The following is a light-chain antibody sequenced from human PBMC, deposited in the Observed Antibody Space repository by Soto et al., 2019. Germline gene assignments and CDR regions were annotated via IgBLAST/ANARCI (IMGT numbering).Light chain of an antibody. CDR3: QQYGSSPWT. Sequence: VETDSLAPLSFSPGERATLSWSPSQSVSSSCLAWYQQRPGQAPRLLIFDASTRDTGSPDRFSGSGSGTDFTLTISRLEPEDFAVYYCQQYGSSPWTFGQGTKVDIK. J-gene: IGKJ1*01. CDR1: QSVSSSC. CDR2: DAS. V-gene: IGKV3-20*01.